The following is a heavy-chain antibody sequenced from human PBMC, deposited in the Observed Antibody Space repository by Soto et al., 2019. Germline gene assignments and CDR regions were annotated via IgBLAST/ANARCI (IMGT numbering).Heavy chain of an antibody. CDR3: AGDRGGYPGPFDY. D-gene: IGHD3-16*01. Sequence: SETLSLTCTVSVGSISSGGYYWSWIRQHPGKGLEWIGYIYYSGSTYYNPSLKSRVTISVDTSKNQFSLKLSSVTAADTAVYSCAGDRGGYPGPFDYWGPGTLVNVSS. CDR2: IYYSGST. V-gene: IGHV4-31*03. CDR1: VGSISSGGYY. J-gene: IGHJ4*02.